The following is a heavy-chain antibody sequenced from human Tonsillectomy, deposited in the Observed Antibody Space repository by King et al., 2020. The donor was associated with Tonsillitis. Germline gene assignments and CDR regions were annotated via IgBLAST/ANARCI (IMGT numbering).Heavy chain of an antibody. CDR3: ARDSATMGNYFDD. Sequence: QLVQSGAEVKKPGSSVKVSCEASGGSFSSYSFSWVQQAPGQGLEWMGMIIPLFGTATFAQKFQGRVTLTADESTTTVYMELNSLRSDDTAVYYCARDSATMGNYFDDWGQGTLITVSS. V-gene: IGHV1-69*15. CDR2: IIPLFGTA. J-gene: IGHJ4*02. D-gene: IGHD1-26*01. CDR1: GGSFSSYS.